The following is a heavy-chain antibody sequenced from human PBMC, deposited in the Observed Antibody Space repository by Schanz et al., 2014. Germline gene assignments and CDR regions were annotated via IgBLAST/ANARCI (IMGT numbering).Heavy chain of an antibody. CDR1: GGTFSSFG. Sequence: QVQLVQSGAEVKKPGSSVKVSCKASGGTFSSFGINWVRQAPGQGLEWMGRIIPILGIANYAQKLQGRVTMTRDTSTSTVYMELSSLRSEDTAVYYCARDGVDAAAGGNYWGQGTLVTVSS. D-gene: IGHD6-13*01. CDR3: ARDGVDAAAGGNY. V-gene: IGHV1-69*04. CDR2: IIPILGIA. J-gene: IGHJ4*02.